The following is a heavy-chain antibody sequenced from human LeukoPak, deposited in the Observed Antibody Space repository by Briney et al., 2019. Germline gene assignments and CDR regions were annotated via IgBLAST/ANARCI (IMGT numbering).Heavy chain of an antibody. CDR2: IYYSGST. D-gene: IGHD3-3*01. J-gene: IGHJ4*02. V-gene: IGHV4-39*01. Sequence: SETLSLTSTVSGGPISSSSYYWGWIRQPPGKSLEWVGSIYYSGSTYYNPSLKSRVTISVDTSKNQFSLKLSSVTAADTAVYYCARAPYYDFWSGYFTLYYFDYWGQGTLVTVSS. CDR1: GGPISSSSYY. CDR3: ARAPYYDFWSGYFTLYYFDY.